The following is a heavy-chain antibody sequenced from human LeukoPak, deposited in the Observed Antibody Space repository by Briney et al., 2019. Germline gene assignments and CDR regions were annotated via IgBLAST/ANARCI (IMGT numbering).Heavy chain of an antibody. CDR2: IYYSGST. V-gene: IGHV4-31*03. CDR1: GGSLSSGGYY. D-gene: IGHD2-2*02. J-gene: IGHJ5*02. CDR3: ARGWKSCSSTSCYRAFDP. Sequence: SETLSLTCTVSGGSLSSGGYYWSWVRQHPGRGLEWLGYIYYSGSTYYNPSLKSRVTISVDTSKNQFSLKLSSVTAADTAVYYCARGWKSCSSTSCYRAFDPWGQGTLVTVSS.